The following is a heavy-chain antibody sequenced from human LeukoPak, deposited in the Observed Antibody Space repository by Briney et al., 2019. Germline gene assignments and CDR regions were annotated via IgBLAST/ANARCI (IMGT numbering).Heavy chain of an antibody. Sequence: PGGSLRLSCAASGFTFSDYSMNWVRQAPGKGLEWISYVGISSGNTKYADSVKDRFTISGDSAKNSVFLQMNSLRVEDTAVYYCARDHRYAFDNWGQGTLVTVSS. V-gene: IGHV3-48*04. J-gene: IGHJ4*02. CDR3: ARDHRYAFDN. CDR1: GFTFSDYS. D-gene: IGHD5-12*01. CDR2: VGISSGNT.